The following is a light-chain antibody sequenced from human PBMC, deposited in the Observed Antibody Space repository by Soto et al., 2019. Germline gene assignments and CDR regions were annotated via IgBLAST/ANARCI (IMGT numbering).Light chain of an antibody. J-gene: IGKJ4*01. Sequence: EIVFTQSPATLSLSPGERATLSCRASQSVSSYLAWYQHKPGQAPRLVIYDASNRATGIPARFSGSGSGTDFTLTISSLEPEDFAVYYCQQRSNWPLTFGGGTKVDIK. V-gene: IGKV3-11*01. CDR3: QQRSNWPLT. CDR1: QSVSSY. CDR2: DAS.